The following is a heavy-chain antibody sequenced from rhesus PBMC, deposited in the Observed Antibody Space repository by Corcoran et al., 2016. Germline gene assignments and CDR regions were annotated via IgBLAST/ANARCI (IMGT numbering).Heavy chain of an antibody. V-gene: IGHV1-138*01. CDR3: GTRYFDY. Sequence: QVQLVQSGAEVKKPASSVKVSCKASGYTFTDYYMHWVRQAPGQGLEWMGERNPKTSGTTGAHTCKGRVTMTRDNPTINAYTVLSSLRAEATSVYYWGTRYFDYWGQGVLVTVSS. CDR2: RNPKTSGT. CDR1: GYTFTDYY. D-gene: IGHD1-44*01. J-gene: IGHJ4*01.